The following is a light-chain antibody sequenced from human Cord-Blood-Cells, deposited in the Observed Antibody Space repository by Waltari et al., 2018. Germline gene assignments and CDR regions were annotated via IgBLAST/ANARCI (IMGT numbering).Light chain of an antibody. J-gene: IGKJ4*01. CDR3: QQSYSTPRT. Sequence: DIQMTQSPSSLSASVGDRVTTTGRASQSISSYLNWYQQKPGKAPKLLIYAASCLQSGVPSSFSGSGSGTDCTVTISSLQPEDFATYYCQQSYSTPRTFGGGTKVEIK. V-gene: IGKV1-39*01. CDR1: QSISSY. CDR2: AAS.